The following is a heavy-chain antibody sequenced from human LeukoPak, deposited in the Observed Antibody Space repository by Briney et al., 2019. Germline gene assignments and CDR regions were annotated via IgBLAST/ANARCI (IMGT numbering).Heavy chain of an antibody. D-gene: IGHD2-2*02. V-gene: IGHV3-9*01. CDR2: ISWNSGSI. CDR3: ARAIGVTCISTSCYSFDY. Sequence: GRSLKLSCAASGFIFDDYAIHWVRQAPGKGLEWVSGISWNSGSIGYADSVKGRFTISRDNAKNSLYLQMNSLRAEDTALYYCARAIGVTCISTSCYSFDYWGQGTLVTVSS. J-gene: IGHJ4*02. CDR1: GFIFDDYA.